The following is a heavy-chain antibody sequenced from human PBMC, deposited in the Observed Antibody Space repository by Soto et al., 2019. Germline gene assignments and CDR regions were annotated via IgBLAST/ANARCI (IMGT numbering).Heavy chain of an antibody. V-gene: IGHV4-39*01. CDR2: IHSSGST. CDR3: GRRVRIAVAPFDY. J-gene: IGHJ4*02. CDR1: GGSISSSSYF. D-gene: IGHD6-19*01. Sequence: QLQLQESGPGLVKPSETLSLTCSASGGSISSSSYFWDWIRQPPGEGLEWIASIHSSGSTYYNPSLKSRVTISIDTSKNQFSLKLSSVTAADTAVYYCGRRVRIAVAPFDYWGQGTLVTVSS.